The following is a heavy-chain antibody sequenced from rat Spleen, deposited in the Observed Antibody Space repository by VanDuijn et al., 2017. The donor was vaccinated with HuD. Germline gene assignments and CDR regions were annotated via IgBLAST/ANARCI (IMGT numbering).Heavy chain of an antibody. Sequence: EVQLQESGPGLVKPSQSLSLTCSVTGYSITSNYWGWIRKFPGNKMEWIGHISYSGSTSYNPSLKSRISITRDTSKNQFFLQLNSVTTEEKATYYCARYDDYGGSYWYFDFWGPGTMVTVSS. D-gene: IGHD1-11*01. J-gene: IGHJ1*01. CDR1: GYSITSNY. CDR2: ISYSGST. CDR3: ARYDDYGGSYWYFDF. V-gene: IGHV3-1*01.